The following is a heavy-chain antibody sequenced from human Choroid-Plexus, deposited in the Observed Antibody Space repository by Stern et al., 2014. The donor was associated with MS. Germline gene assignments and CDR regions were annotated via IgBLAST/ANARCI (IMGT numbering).Heavy chain of an antibody. D-gene: IGHD3-3*01. J-gene: IGHJ6*02. V-gene: IGHV1-2*02. CDR1: GYIFTGYY. CDR3: ARDQRGITIFGVVTDYYYLGMDV. Sequence: QVQLVQSGAEVKKPGASVKVSCKTSGYIFTGYYIHWVRQDPGQGLEWMAWIKPNTGGPKYAQKFQGRVTMSRDTSISTAYVELSSLTSDDTAVYYCARDQRGITIFGVVTDYYYLGMDVWGQGTTVTVSS. CDR2: IKPNTGGP.